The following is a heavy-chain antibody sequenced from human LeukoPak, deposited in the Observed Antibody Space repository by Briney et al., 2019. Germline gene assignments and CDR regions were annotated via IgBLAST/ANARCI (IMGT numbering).Heavy chain of an antibody. CDR2: ISGSGGST. D-gene: IGHD2-2*01. Sequence: PGGSLRLSCAASGFTFSSYAMSWVRQAPGKGLEWVSAISGSGGSTYYADSVKGRFTISRDNSKNTLYLQMNSLRAEGTAVYYCAKDLEPAAMSYYMDVWGKGTTVTVSS. V-gene: IGHV3-23*01. J-gene: IGHJ6*03. CDR1: GFTFSSYA. CDR3: AKDLEPAAMSYYMDV.